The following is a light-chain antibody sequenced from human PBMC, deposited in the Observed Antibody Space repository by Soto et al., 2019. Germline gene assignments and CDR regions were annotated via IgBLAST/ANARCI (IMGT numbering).Light chain of an antibody. CDR3: QQLNSYPRT. V-gene: IGKV1-5*01. J-gene: IGKJ1*01. CDR2: AAS. Sequence: DIQMTQSPSTLSAFVGDRVTLTCRASQSIITWLAWYQQKAGKAPKLLIYAASTLQSGVPSRFSGSGSGTDFTLTISSLQPEDFATYYCQQLNSYPRTFGQGTKVDIK. CDR1: QSIITW.